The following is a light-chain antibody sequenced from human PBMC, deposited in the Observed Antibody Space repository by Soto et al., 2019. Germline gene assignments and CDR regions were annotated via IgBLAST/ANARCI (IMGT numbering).Light chain of an antibody. Sequence: QSALTQPASVSGSPGQSIAISCTGSSSDVGFYNYVSWYQQHPGKVPKLIIYEVTNRPSGVSNRFSGSKSGNTASLTVSGLQAEDEAVYYCSSTAGNNNLVFGGGTKVTVL. J-gene: IGLJ3*02. V-gene: IGLV2-14*01. CDR1: SSDVGFYNY. CDR3: SSTAGNNNLV. CDR2: EVT.